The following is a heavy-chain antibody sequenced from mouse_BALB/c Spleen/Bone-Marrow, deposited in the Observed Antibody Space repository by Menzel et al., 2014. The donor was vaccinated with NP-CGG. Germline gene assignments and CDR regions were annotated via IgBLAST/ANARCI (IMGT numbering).Heavy chain of an antibody. CDR3: SHWAYYYAMDY. Sequence: EVQLQQSGPGLVKPSQSLSLTCTVTGYSITSDYAWNWIRQFPGNKLEWMGYISYSGSTSYNPSLKSRIFITRDTSKNQFFLQLNSVTTEDTATYYCSHWAYYYAMDYRGQGTSVTVSS. CDR2: ISYSGST. J-gene: IGHJ4*01. V-gene: IGHV3-2*02. CDR1: GYSITSDYA. D-gene: IGHD4-1*01.